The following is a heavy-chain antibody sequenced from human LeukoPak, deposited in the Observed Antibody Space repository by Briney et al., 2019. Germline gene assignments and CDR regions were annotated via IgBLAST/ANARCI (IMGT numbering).Heavy chain of an antibody. J-gene: IGHJ5*02. V-gene: IGHV1-69*13. D-gene: IGHD2-15*01. CDR3: AGGVGYCSGGSCPNWFDP. Sequence: SVKVSCKASGGTFSSYAISWVRQAPGQGLEWMGGIIPIFGTANYAQKFQGRVTITADESTSTAYMELSSLRSEDTAVYYCAGGVGYCSGGSCPNWFDPWGQGTLVTASS. CDR2: IIPIFGTA. CDR1: GGTFSSYA.